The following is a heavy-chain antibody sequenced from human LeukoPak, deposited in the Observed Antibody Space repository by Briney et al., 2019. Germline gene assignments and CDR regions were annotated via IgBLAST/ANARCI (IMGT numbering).Heavy chain of an antibody. V-gene: IGHV3-23*01. CDR1: GFTFSSYA. D-gene: IGHD5-18*01. J-gene: IGHJ4*02. Sequence: RASLRLSCAASGFTFSSYAISWVRQAPGKGLEWVASISGSGGSTYYADSLKGRFTISRDNSKNTLYLQMNSLRAEDTAVYYCAKDITPTPQLHFDYWGQGTLVTVSS. CDR3: AKDITPTPQLHFDY. CDR2: ISGSGGST.